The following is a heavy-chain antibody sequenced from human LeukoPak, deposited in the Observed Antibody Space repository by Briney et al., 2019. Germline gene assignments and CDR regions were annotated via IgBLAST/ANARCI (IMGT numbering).Heavy chain of an antibody. V-gene: IGHV1-46*01. CDR1: GYTFTSYY. D-gene: IGHD3-3*01. CDR3: ARDEGPIFGVVIIDY. J-gene: IGHJ4*02. CDR2: INPSGGST. Sequence: ASVKVSCKASGYTFTSYYMHWVRQAPGRGLEWMGIINPSGGSTSYAQKFQGRVTMTRDTSTSTVYMELSSLRSEDTAVYYCARDEGPIFGVVIIDYWGQGTLVTVSS.